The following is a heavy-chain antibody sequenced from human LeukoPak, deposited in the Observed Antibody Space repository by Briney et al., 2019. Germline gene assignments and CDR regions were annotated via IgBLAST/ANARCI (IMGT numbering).Heavy chain of an antibody. CDR3: LTSAGTEPYFDY. J-gene: IGHJ4*02. V-gene: IGHV5-10-1*01. D-gene: IGHD1-1*01. CDR2: IDPSDSYT. Sequence: GESLKISCKGSGYSFTSYWISWVRQMPGKGLEWMGRIDPSDSYTNYSPSFQGHVTISADKSISTAYVQWSSLKASDTAMYYCLTSAGTEPYFDYWGQGTLVTVSS. CDR1: GYSFTSYW.